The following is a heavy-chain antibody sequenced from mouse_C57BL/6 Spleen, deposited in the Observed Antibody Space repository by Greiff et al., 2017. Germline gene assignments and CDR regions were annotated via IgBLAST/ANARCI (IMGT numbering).Heavy chain of an antibody. V-gene: IGHV2-2*01. CDR2: IWSGGST. J-gene: IGHJ1*03. D-gene: IGHD1-1*01. CDR3: AREGAVVQGYWYFDV. CDR1: GFSLTSYG. Sequence: QVQLKQSGPGLVQPSQSLSITCTVSGFSLTSYGVHWVRQSPGKGLEWLGVIWSGGSTDCNAAFISRLSISKDNSKSQVFFKMNSLQADDTAIYYCAREGAVVQGYWYFDVWGTGTTVTVSS.